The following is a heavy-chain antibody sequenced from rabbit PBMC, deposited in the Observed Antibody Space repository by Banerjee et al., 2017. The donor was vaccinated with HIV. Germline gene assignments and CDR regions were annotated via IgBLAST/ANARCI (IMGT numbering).Heavy chain of an antibody. V-gene: IGHV1S45*01. CDR2: IYTSSGST. D-gene: IGHD2-1*01. CDR3: ARDGSNEDYGDLDL. Sequence: QQQLEESGGGLVKPGGTLTLTCKASGIDFSSSYYMCWVRQAPGKGLELIACIYTSSGSTYYASWAKGRFTISKTSSTTVTLQMTSLTAADTATYFCARDGSNEDYGDLDLWGPGTLVTVS. J-gene: IGHJ4*01. CDR1: GIDFSSSYY.